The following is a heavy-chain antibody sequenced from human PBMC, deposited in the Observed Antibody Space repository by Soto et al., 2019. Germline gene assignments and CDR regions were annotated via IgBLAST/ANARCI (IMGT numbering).Heavy chain of an antibody. CDR1: GGTFSSYY. V-gene: IGHV1-69*01. Sequence: SVKASCKASGGTFSSYYISWVRQAPVQGGEWMGGIIPVFGTANYAQKFQGRVTITAEESTSTAYIELSSLRSEDTAAYYCATGPADYGYYVHHFDFWGRGTLVTVSS. CDR3: ATGPADYGYYVHHFDF. CDR2: IIPVFGTA. D-gene: IGHD4-17*01. J-gene: IGHJ4*01.